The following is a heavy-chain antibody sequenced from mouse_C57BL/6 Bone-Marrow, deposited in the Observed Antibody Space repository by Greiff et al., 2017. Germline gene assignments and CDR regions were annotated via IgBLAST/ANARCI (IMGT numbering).Heavy chain of an antibody. Sequence: VQLQQSGAELVKPGASVKLSCKASGYTFTSYWMHWVKQRPGQGLEWIGMIHPNSGSTNYNEKFKSKATLTVDKSSSTAYMQLSSLTSEDSAVYYCARRMGPYAMDYCGQGTSVTVSS. CDR2: IHPNSGST. CDR3: ARRMGPYAMDY. CDR1: GYTFTSYW. V-gene: IGHV1-64*01. J-gene: IGHJ4*01.